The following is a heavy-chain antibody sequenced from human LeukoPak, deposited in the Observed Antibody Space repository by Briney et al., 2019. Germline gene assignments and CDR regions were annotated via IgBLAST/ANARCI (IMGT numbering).Heavy chain of an antibody. CDR3: ARAPAAADNWFDP. D-gene: IGHD6-13*01. CDR1: GYSFTSYW. CDR2: IYPGDSDT. Sequence: GEPLKISCKGSGYSFTSYWIGWVRQMTGKGLEWMGIIYPGDSDTRYSPSFQGQVTISADKSISTAYLQWSSLKASDTAMYYCARAPAAADNWFDPWGQGTLVTVSS. J-gene: IGHJ5*02. V-gene: IGHV5-51*01.